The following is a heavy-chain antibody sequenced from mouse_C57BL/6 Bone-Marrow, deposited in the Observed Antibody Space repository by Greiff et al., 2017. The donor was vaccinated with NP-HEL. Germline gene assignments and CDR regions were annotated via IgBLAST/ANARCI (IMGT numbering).Heavy chain of an antibody. J-gene: IGHJ4*01. CDR1: GYTFTSYW. CDR2: IHPNSGST. D-gene: IGHD3-2*02. CDR3: AGTAQATLMDY. Sequence: QVHVKQPGAELVKPGASVKLSCKASGYTFTSYWMHWVKQRPGQGLEWIGMIHPNSGSTNYNEKFKSKATLTVDKSSSTAYMQLSSLTSEDSAVYYCAGTAQATLMDYWGQGTSVTVSS. V-gene: IGHV1-64*01.